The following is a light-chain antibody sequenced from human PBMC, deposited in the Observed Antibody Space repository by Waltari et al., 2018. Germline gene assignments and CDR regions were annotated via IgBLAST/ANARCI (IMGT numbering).Light chain of an antibody. Sequence: EIVMTQSPATLSVSPGERATLSCRASQSVSSNLAWYQQKPGQAPRLLIYGASPRATCIPARFSGSGSGTEFTLTISSLQSGDFAVYYCQQYNNWPRTFGQGTKVEIK. J-gene: IGKJ1*01. CDR3: QQYNNWPRT. CDR2: GAS. CDR1: QSVSSN. V-gene: IGKV3-15*01.